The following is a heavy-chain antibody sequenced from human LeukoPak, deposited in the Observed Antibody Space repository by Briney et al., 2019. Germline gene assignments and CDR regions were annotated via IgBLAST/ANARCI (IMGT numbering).Heavy chain of an antibody. CDR2: ISYAGDNK. CDR1: GFTFSRYA. D-gene: IGHD6-13*01. J-gene: IGHJ6*02. CDR3: ARIRSSSWSSYYYYYGMDV. Sequence: GGSLRLSCLASGFTFSRYAMHWVRQAPGKGLEWVALISYAGDNKQYADSVKGRFNISRDDYRNMLHLQMDSLRPEDTAVYYCARIRSSSWSSYYYYYGMDVWGQGTTVTVSS. V-gene: IGHV3-30-3*01.